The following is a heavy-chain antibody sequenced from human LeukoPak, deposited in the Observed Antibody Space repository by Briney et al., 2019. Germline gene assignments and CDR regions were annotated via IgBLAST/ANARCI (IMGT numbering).Heavy chain of an antibody. CDR2: ISPSSGT. J-gene: IGHJ4*02. Sequence: GGSLRLSCAASGFTFSSYAMRWVRQAPGKGLEWVSAISPSSGTFYADSVKGRFTISRDNSKNTLYLQMNSLRVDDTAVYYCARDNYCSSTDCYNFDYWGQGTLVTVSS. CDR3: ARDNYCSSTDCYNFDY. CDR1: GFTFSSYA. V-gene: IGHV3-23*01. D-gene: IGHD2-2*02.